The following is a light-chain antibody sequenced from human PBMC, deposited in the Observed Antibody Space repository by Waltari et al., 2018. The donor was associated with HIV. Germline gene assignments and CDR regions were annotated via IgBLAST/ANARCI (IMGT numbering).Light chain of an antibody. Sequence: QSALTQPASVSGSPGQSITISCPGTSSAVGNYHYVSWYQQHPGKAPKLMIYDVTKRPSGISDRFSGSKSGNTASLTISGLQAEDEADYYCCSYAGSSTFVFGTGTKVTVL. CDR3: CSYAGSSTFV. J-gene: IGLJ1*01. CDR2: DVT. CDR1: SSAVGNYHY. V-gene: IGLV2-23*02.